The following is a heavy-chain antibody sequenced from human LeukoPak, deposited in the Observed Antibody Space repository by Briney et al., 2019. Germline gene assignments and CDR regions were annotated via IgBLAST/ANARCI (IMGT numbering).Heavy chain of an antibody. CDR3: ARHAPQGSQFPRHFDY. D-gene: IGHD6-19*01. CDR2: IYYSGST. Sequence: PSETLSLTCTVSGGSISSSSYYWGWIRQPPGKGLEWIGSIYYSGSTYYNPSLKSRVTISVDTSKNQFSLKLSSVTAADTAVYYCARHAPQGSQFPRHFDYWGQGTLVTVSS. J-gene: IGHJ4*02. V-gene: IGHV4-39*01. CDR1: GGSISSSSYY.